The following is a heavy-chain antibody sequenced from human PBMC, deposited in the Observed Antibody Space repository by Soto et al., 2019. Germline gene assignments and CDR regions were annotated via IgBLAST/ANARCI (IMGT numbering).Heavy chain of an antibody. J-gene: IGHJ4*02. CDR1: GGSISSGGYS. CDR2: IYYSGST. CDR3: ARGGIAAAAPPDY. Sequence: SETLSLTCAVSGGSISSGGYSWSWIRQPPGKGLEWIGYIYYSGSTNYNPSLKSRVTISVDTSKNQFSLKLSSVTAADTAVYYCARGGIAAAAPPDYWGQGTLVTVS. V-gene: IGHV4-61*08. D-gene: IGHD6-13*01.